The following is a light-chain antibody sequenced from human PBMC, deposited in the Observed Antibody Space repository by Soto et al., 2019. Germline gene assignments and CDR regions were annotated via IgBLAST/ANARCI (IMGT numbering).Light chain of an antibody. CDR2: AAS. V-gene: IGKV3-15*01. CDR1: QSVSGN. Sequence: EIVMTQSPATLSVSPGERATLSCRASQSVSGNLAWYQQKPGQAPRLLIYAASTRATGVPARFSGSGSGTEFTLTISSLQSEDSGIYYCQQYNFWPPLTFGGGTKVEIK. J-gene: IGKJ4*01. CDR3: QQYNFWPPLT.